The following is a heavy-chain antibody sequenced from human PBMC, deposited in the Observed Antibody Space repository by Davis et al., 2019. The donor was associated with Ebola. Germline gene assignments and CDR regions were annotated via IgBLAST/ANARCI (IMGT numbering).Heavy chain of an antibody. J-gene: IGHJ4*02. D-gene: IGHD5-18*01. V-gene: IGHV1-2*06. CDR1: GGTFSSYT. CDR3: ARESTAMVTAY. CDR2: INPNSGGT. Sequence: ASVKVSCKASGGTFSSYTISWVRQAPGQGLEWMGRINPNSGGTNYAQKFQGRVTMTRDTSISTAYMELSRLRSDDTAVYYCARESTAMVTAYWGQGTLVTVSS.